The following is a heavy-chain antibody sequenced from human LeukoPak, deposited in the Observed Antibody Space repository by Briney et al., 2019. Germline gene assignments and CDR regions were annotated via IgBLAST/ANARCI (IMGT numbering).Heavy chain of an antibody. D-gene: IGHD4-23*01. CDR2: ISSSSSTI. Sequence: GGSLRLSCAASGFTFSSYSMNWVRQAPGKGLEWVSYISSSSSTIYYADSVKGRFTISRDNAKNSLYLQMNSLRAEDTAVYYCARLYGGNFRAYEFDYWGQGTLVTVSS. V-gene: IGHV3-48*04. CDR1: GFTFSSYS. CDR3: ARLYGGNFRAYEFDY. J-gene: IGHJ4*02.